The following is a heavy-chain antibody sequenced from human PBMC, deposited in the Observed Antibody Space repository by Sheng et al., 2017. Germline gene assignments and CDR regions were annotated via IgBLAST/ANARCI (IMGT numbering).Heavy chain of an antibody. CDR3: TIDYDFWGY. CDR2: IRSKAYGGTT. Sequence: EVQLVESGGGLVQPGRSLRLSCTASGFTFGDYAMSWVRQAPGKGLEWVGFIRSKAYGGTTEYAASVKGRFTISRDDSKSIAYLQMNSLKTEDTAVYYCTIDYDFWGYWGQGTLVTVSS. D-gene: IGHD3-3*01. V-gene: IGHV3-49*04. J-gene: IGHJ4*02. CDR1: GFTFGDYA.